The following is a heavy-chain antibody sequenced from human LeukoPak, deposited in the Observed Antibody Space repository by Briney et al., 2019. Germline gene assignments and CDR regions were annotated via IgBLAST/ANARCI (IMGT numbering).Heavy chain of an antibody. CDR1: GYSISSGYY. Sequence: PSETLSLTCAVSGYSISSGYYWGWIRQPPGKGLEWIGEINHSGSTNYNPSLKSRVTISVDTSKNQFSLKLSSVTAAYTAVYYCARGHSGRDGYNYVKTSSRWFDPWGQGTLVTVSS. CDR2: INHSGST. D-gene: IGHD5-24*01. CDR3: ARGHSGRDGYNYVKTSSRWFDP. J-gene: IGHJ5*02. V-gene: IGHV4-38-2*01.